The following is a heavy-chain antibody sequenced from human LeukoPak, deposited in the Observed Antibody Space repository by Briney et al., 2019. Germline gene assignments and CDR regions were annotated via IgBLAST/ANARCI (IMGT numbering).Heavy chain of an antibody. CDR2: IYSAGST. CDR1: GGTISSYY. V-gene: IGHV4-4*07. J-gene: IGHJ4*02. CDR3: ASQIPSAGTAGFDF. D-gene: IGHD6-13*01. Sequence: SETLCLTCTVSGGTISSYYRSWIRQAAGKGLEWVGGIYSAGSTDYNDSLKSRVTMSVDTSKNQFSLKLRTVTDADTDVYVCASQIPSAGTAGFDFWGQGALVTVSS.